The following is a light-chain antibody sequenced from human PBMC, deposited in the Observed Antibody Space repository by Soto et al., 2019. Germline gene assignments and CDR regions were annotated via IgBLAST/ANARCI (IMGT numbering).Light chain of an antibody. Sequence: QSVLTQPPSVSGAPGERVTISCTGSSSDIGAGYRVRWYQQVPGTAPKLLIYDNTNRPSGVSVRFSGSKSGTSASLAISGLQAEDEADYYCCSYAGSYTLWVFGGGTKVTVL. V-gene: IGLV1-40*01. J-gene: IGLJ3*02. CDR1: SSDIGAGYR. CDR2: DNT. CDR3: CSYAGSYTLWV.